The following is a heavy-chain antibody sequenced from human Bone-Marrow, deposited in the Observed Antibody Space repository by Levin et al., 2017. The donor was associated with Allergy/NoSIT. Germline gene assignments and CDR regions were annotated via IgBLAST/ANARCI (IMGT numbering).Heavy chain of an antibody. CDR1: GFVFSTSE. CDR3: TRALRY. V-gene: IGHV3-48*03. J-gene: IGHJ4*02. CDR2: IRSASGSSI. Sequence: PGGSLRLSCAASGFVFSTSEMNWVRQAPGKGLEWVSYIRSASGSSIYYADSVRGRFTISRDNARNSLSLEMNNLRAEDTGVYYCTRALRYWGQGTLVTVSS. D-gene: IGHD3-16*02.